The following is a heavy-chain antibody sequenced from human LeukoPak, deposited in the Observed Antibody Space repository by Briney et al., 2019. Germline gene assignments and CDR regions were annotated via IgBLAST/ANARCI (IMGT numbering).Heavy chain of an antibody. Sequence: GESLKISCKGSGYSFPSYWIAWVRQMPGKGLEWMGIIYPGDSDTRYSPSFQGHVTISADKSISTAYLQWSSLKASDTAMYYCARASSMYYYDSSGPTDVWGQGTTVTVSS. J-gene: IGHJ6*02. CDR1: GYSFPSYW. V-gene: IGHV5-51*01. CDR2: IYPGDSDT. CDR3: ARASSMYYYDSSGPTDV. D-gene: IGHD3-22*01.